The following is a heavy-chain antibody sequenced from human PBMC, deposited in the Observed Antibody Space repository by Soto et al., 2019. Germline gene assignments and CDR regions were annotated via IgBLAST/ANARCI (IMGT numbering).Heavy chain of an antibody. D-gene: IGHD2-21*02. Sequence: QVQLVQSGAEVKKPGSSVKVSCKSSGGTFSSYVISWVRQAPGQGLEWMGGIIPMLDTPNFAQKFQGRVTFTADVSTSTAYMKVSSLRSEDTAVYYCASGIPVTGTASFDYWGRGTLVTVSS. CDR3: ASGIPVTGTASFDY. CDR2: IIPMLDTP. J-gene: IGHJ4*02. CDR1: GGTFSSYV. V-gene: IGHV1-69*01.